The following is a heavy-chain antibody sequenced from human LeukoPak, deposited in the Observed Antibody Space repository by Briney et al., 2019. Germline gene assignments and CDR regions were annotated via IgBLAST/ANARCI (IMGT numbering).Heavy chain of an antibody. J-gene: IGHJ4*02. Sequence: EASVKVSCKASGYTFTSYHMHWVRQAPGQGLEWMGWINPNTGGTNYSQKFQGRVTMTRDTSISTAYMELSSLRSDDTAVYYCSTAFGVVDFDYWGQGTLVTVSS. D-gene: IGHD3-3*01. V-gene: IGHV1-2*02. CDR3: STAFGVVDFDY. CDR1: GYTFTSYH. CDR2: INPNTGGT.